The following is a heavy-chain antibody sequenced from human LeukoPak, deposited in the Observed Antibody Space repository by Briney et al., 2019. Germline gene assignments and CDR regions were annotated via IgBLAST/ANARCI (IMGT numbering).Heavy chain of an antibody. J-gene: IGHJ6*02. CDR2: ISYDGSKK. CDR1: GFTFSSYG. CDR3: AKDRATYYDFWSGLYYCYYYGMDV. D-gene: IGHD3-3*01. V-gene: IGHV3-30*18. Sequence: PGGSLRLSCAASGFTFSSYGMHWVRQAQGKGREWVAVISYDGSKKYYADSVKGRFTISRDNSKNTLYLQMNSLRAEDTAVYYCAKDRATYYDFWSGLYYCYYYGMDVWGQGTTVTVSS.